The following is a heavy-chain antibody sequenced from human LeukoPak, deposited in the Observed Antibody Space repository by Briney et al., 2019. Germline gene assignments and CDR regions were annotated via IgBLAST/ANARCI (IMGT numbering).Heavy chain of an antibody. CDR1: GGSISSSSYY. D-gene: IGHD5-18*01. J-gene: IGHJ6*03. CDR2: IYYSGST. V-gene: IGHV4-39*07. CDR3: ARERRLYSYGYNNYYYYYMDV. Sequence: SETLSLTCTVSGGSISSSSYYWGWIRQPPGKGLEWIGYIYYSGSTYYNPSLKSRVTISVDTSKNQFSLKLSSVTAADTAVYYCARERRLYSYGYNNYYYYYMDVWGKGTTVTVSS.